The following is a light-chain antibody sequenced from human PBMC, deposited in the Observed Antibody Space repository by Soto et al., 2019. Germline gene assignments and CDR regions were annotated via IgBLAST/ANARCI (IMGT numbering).Light chain of an antibody. CDR3: QQYGSSPGFT. V-gene: IGKV3-20*01. CDR2: AAS. Sequence: EIVLTQSPGTLSLSPGERATLSCRASQSFRSSYLAWYQQRPGQAPRLLIYAASSRATGIPDRFSGSGSGTDFTLTISRLEPEDYAVYYCQQYGSSPGFTFGGGNKV. CDR1: QSFRSSY. J-gene: IGKJ4*01.